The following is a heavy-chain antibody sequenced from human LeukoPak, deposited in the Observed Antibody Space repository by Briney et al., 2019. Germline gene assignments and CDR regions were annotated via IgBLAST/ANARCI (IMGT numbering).Heavy chain of an antibody. V-gene: IGHV3-66*01. CDR1: GFTVSSNY. CDR2: IYSGGST. J-gene: IGHJ4*02. Sequence: GGSLRLSCAASGFTVSSNYMSWVRQAPGKGLEWVSVIYSGGSTYYADSVKGRFTISRDNSKNTLYLQMNSLRAEDTAVYYCARTDAGYNSGSIDYWGQGTLVTVSS. D-gene: IGHD6-19*01. CDR3: ARTDAGYNSGSIDY.